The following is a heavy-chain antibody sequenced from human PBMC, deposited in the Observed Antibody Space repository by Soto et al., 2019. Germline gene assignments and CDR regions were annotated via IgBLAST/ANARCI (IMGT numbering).Heavy chain of an antibody. V-gene: IGHV4-4*02. D-gene: IGHD6-19*01. J-gene: IGHJ6*02. Sequence: QVQLQESGPGLVKPSGTLSLTCAVSGGSISSSNWWSWVRQPPGKGLEWSGEIYHSGSTNYNPSLKRRVSISVDKSKKQFSLKLSSVTAADTAVYYCARVSGRYYYGMDVWGQGTTFTVSS. CDR3: ARVSGRYYYGMDV. CDR1: GGSISSSNW. CDR2: IYHSGST.